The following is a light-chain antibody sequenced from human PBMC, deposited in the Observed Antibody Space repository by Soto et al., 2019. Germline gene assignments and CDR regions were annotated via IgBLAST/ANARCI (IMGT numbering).Light chain of an antibody. J-gene: IGLJ7*01. CDR1: SSDVGSHNL. V-gene: IGLV2-23*02. CDR2: EVS. CDR3: CSYGGSRAV. Sequence: QSVLTQPASVSGSPGQSITISCTGTSSDVGSHNLVSWYQQDPGQAPKLMIYEVSKRPLGVSARFSASKSGNTASLTISGLQAEDEADYYCCSYGGSRAVFGGGTQLTVL.